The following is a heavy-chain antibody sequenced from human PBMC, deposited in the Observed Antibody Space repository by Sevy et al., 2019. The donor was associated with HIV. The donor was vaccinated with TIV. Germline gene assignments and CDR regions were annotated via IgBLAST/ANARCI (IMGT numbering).Heavy chain of an antibody. CDR1: GFSVNSNY. Sequence: GGSLRLSCAASGFSVNSNYMTWVRQAPGKGLEGVSVIYSDENTYHADSVKDRFTISRDNSKNMLNLQMSSLRAEDTAIYYCARGKSGYGYALNYWGQGTLVTVSS. J-gene: IGHJ4*02. D-gene: IGHD5-18*01. CDR2: IYSDENT. V-gene: IGHV3-66*01. CDR3: ARGKSGYGYALNY.